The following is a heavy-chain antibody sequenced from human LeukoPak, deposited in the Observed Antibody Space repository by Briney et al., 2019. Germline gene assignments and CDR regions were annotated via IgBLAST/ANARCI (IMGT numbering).Heavy chain of an antibody. J-gene: IGHJ3*01. CDR2: ISYDGSNK. Sequence: GGSLRLSCAASRFTFSSYGMHWVRQAPGKGLEWVAVISYDGSNKYYADSVKGRFTISRDNSKNTLYLQMNSLRAEDTAVYYCARAERYYDSSGYSNDAFDVWGQGTMVTVSS. D-gene: IGHD3-22*01. CDR1: RFTFSSYG. V-gene: IGHV3-30*03. CDR3: ARAERYYDSSGYSNDAFDV.